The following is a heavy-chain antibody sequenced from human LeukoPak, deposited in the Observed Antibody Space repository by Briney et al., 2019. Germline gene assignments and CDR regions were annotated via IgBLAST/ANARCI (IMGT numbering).Heavy chain of an antibody. CDR2: IKSKTDGGTT. CDR1: GFTFSNAW. V-gene: IGHV3-15*01. D-gene: IGHD6-19*01. J-gene: IGHJ6*02. CDR3: TTGYSSGWYRYYYGMDV. Sequence: GSLRLSCAASGFTFSNAWMSWVRQAPGKGLEWVGRIKSKTDGGTTDYTAPVKGRFTISRDDSKNTLYLQMNSLKTEDTAVYYCTTGYSSGWYRYYYGMDVWGQGTTVTVSS.